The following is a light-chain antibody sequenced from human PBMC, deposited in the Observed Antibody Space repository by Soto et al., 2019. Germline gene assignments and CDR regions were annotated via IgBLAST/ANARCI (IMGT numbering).Light chain of an antibody. CDR1: QGISSY. Sequence: IQLTQSPSSLSASVGDRVTITCRASQGISSYLAWYQQNPGQAPRLLIYDASTLQSGVPSRFSGSGSGTDFTLTISSLQPEDFATYYCQQLNTYPLTFGGGTKVDI. CDR2: DAS. CDR3: QQLNTYPLT. V-gene: IGKV1-9*01. J-gene: IGKJ4*01.